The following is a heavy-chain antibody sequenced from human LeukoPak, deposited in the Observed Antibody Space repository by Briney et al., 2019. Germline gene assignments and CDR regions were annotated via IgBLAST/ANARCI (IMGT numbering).Heavy chain of an antibody. V-gene: IGHV4-4*07. Sequence: PSETLSLTCTVSGGSISGDYWSWIRQPAGTGLEWIGRIYTSGSTNYNPSLKSRVTMSVDTSKNQFSLKLSSVTAADTAVYYCARESSSGWYANFDYWGQGTLVTVSS. D-gene: IGHD6-19*01. CDR2: IYTSGST. J-gene: IGHJ4*02. CDR1: GGSISGDY. CDR3: ARESSSGWYANFDY.